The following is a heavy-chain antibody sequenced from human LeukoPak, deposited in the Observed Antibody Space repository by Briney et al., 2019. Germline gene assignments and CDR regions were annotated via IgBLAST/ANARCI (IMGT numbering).Heavy chain of an antibody. CDR1: GFTFSSYA. Sequence: GGSLRLSCAASGFTFSSYAMSWVRQAPGKGLEWVSGISGNAGNTYYADSVKGRFTISRDNSKNTLYLQMNSLRAEDTAVHYCAKGRCSSTSCYDDYWGQGTLVTVSS. CDR3: AKGRCSSTSCYDDY. V-gene: IGHV3-23*01. D-gene: IGHD2-2*01. CDR2: ISGNAGNT. J-gene: IGHJ4*02.